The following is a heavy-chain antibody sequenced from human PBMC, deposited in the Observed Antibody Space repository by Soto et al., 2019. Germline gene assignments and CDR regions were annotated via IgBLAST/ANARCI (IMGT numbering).Heavy chain of an antibody. CDR1: GFSFTTYT. CDR3: ARDPGAATFDY. D-gene: IGHD1-26*01. CDR2: LNPSNGNT. Sequence: ASVKVSCKASGFSFTTYTVTWVRQAPGQGLEWMGWLNPSNGNTKTAQSLQGRVTLTTDTSTGTAYMELRSLRSDDTAIYYCARDPGAATFDYWGQGTLVTVS. J-gene: IGHJ4*01. V-gene: IGHV1-18*01.